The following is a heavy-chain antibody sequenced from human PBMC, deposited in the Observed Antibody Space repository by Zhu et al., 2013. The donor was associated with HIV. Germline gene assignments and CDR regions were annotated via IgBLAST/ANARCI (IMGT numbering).Heavy chain of an antibody. D-gene: IGHD3-22*01. CDR2: INPNGGGT. V-gene: IGHV1-2*02. CDR3: ATTTYNFESSGYPDY. CDR1: GGTFSNHG. Sequence: QVQLVQSGAEVKKPGSSVKVSCKASGGTFSNHGITWVRQAPGQGLEWMGWINPNGGGTNYAQKFQARVTMTTDTSMNIAYMELSRLRSDDTAVYYCATTTYNFESSGYPDYWGQGTLVTVSS. J-gene: IGHJ4*02.